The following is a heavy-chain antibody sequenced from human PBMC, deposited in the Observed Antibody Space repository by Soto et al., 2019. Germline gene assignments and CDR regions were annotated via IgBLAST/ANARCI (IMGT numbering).Heavy chain of an antibody. CDR3: AKPPVITASYYYYDMDV. V-gene: IGHV3-23*01. CDR2: ISGSGIST. J-gene: IGHJ6*02. D-gene: IGHD4-4*01. Sequence: PVGSLRLSCAASGFTFSTYPMNWVRQAPGKGLEWVSGISGSGISTYYADSVKGRFTISRDNSKNTVFLQMSSLRAEDTAVYYCAKPPVITASYYYYDMDVWGQGTTVTVSS. CDR1: GFTFSTYP.